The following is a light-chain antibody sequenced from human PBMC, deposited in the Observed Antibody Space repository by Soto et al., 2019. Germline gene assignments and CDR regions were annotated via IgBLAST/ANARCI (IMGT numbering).Light chain of an antibody. J-gene: IGLJ1*01. CDR1: SGDVGSFNL. V-gene: IGLV2-23*01. CDR2: EGS. Sequence: QSVLTQPASVSGSPGQSITISCTGTSGDVGSFNLFSWYHHHPGNAPKLMIYEGSKRPSGVSNRFSGSKSGNTASLTISGLQAEDEADYYCCSYAGSSTYVFGTGTKVTVL. CDR3: CSYAGSSTYV.